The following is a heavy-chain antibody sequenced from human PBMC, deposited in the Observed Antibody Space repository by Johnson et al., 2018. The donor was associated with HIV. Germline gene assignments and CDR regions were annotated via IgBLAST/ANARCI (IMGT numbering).Heavy chain of an antibody. J-gene: IGHJ3*02. CDR3: AKEGRYVEGAFDI. CDR2: IRYDGSTT. D-gene: IGHD5-12*01. V-gene: IGHV3-30*02. CDR1: GFTFSSYG. Sequence: QVQLVESGGGVVQPGGSLRLSCAASGFTFSSYGMHWVRQAPGKGLEWVAFIRYDGSTTYDADSVKGRFTISRDNAKNSLSLQMNSLRAEDTAMYYCAKEGRYVEGAFDIWGQGTMVTVSS.